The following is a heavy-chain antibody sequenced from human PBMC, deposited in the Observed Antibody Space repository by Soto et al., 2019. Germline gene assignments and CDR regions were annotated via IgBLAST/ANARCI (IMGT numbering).Heavy chain of an antibody. J-gene: IGHJ3*02. CDR3: ARPLDYYGTYAFDI. Sequence: GGSLRLSCAASGFSVSSNYMSWVRQAPGKGLEWVSVIYSGGSTDYADSVKGRFTISRDNSKNTLHVQMNSLRAEDTAVYYCARPLDYYGTYAFDIWGQGTMVTVSS. D-gene: IGHD3-10*01. CDR1: GFSVSSNY. V-gene: IGHV3-53*01. CDR2: IYSGGST.